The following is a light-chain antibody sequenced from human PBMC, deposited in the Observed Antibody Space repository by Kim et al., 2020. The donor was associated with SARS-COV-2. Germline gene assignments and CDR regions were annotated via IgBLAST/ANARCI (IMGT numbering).Light chain of an antibody. CDR3: QQYDSYSST. J-gene: IGKJ2*01. Sequence: DIQMTQSPSTLSASVGDRVTITCRASQSIGSWLAWYQQKPGKAPKLLNYDASRVESGVPSRFSGSESGTEFTLTISSLQPDDFATYYCQQYDSYSSTFGQGTKLEI. V-gene: IGKV1-5*01. CDR1: QSIGSW. CDR2: DAS.